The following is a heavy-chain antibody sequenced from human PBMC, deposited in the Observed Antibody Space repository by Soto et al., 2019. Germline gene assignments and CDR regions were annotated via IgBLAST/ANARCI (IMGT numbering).Heavy chain of an antibody. CDR2: IIPIFGTA. CDR1: GGTFSSYA. D-gene: IGHD6-19*01. CDR3: ATPPGIAVAGGFDP. Sequence: SVKVSCKASGGTFSSYAISWVRQAPGQGLEWMGGIIPIFGTANYAQKFQGRVTMTEDTSTDTAYMELSSLRSEDTAVYYCATPPGIAVAGGFDPWGQGTLVTVSS. V-gene: IGHV1-69*06. J-gene: IGHJ5*02.